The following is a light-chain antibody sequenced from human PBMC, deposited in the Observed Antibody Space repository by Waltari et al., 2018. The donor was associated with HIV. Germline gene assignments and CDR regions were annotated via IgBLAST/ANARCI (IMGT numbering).Light chain of an antibody. CDR2: GAS. Sequence: SPSSLSASVGDRVTITCRASQSIDNFLNWYQQKPGKAPKLLIYGASRLHSGAPSRFSGSGSGTDFTLTVNSLQPEDFATYYCQQSYTTRWTFGLGTKVEMK. J-gene: IGKJ1*01. CDR3: QQSYTTRWT. CDR1: QSIDNF. V-gene: IGKV1-39*01.